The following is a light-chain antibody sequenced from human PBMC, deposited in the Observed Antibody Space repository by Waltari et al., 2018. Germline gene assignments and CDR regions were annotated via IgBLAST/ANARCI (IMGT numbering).Light chain of an antibody. CDR3: QQSYSTPRLT. J-gene: IGKJ4*01. Sequence: RVTITCRASQNIGTSLNWYQQKPGKAPKLLVHAASSLYSGVPSRFSGSGSGTDFTLTISSLQPEDFTTYYCQQSYSTPRLTFGGGTKVDIK. CDR2: AAS. V-gene: IGKV1-39*01. CDR1: QNIGTS.